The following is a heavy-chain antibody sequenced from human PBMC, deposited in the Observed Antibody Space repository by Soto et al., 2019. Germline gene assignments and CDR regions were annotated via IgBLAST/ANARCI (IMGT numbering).Heavy chain of an antibody. J-gene: IGHJ4*02. Sequence: ASVKVSCKASGYTFTNYVISWVRQAPGQGLEWMGWISAYNGNTNYAQKLQGRVTMTTDTSASTAYMELSSLRSEDTAVYYCARSIVVVTALDYWGQGTLVTVSS. CDR2: ISAYNGNT. CDR3: ARSIVVVTALDY. CDR1: GYTFTNYV. V-gene: IGHV1-18*01. D-gene: IGHD2-21*02.